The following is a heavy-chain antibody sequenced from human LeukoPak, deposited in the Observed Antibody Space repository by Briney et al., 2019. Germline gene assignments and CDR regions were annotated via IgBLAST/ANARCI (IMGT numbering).Heavy chain of an antibody. Sequence: ASVKVSCKASGYTFTSYDINWVRQATGQGLEWMGWMNPNSGNTGYAQKFQGRVTITRNTSINTAYMELSSLRSEDTAVYYCARGYSGSYYYYYYYMDVWGKGTTVTVSS. CDR2: MNPNSGNT. J-gene: IGHJ6*03. CDR1: GYTFTSYD. CDR3: ARGYSGSYYYYYYYMDV. V-gene: IGHV1-8*03. D-gene: IGHD1-26*01.